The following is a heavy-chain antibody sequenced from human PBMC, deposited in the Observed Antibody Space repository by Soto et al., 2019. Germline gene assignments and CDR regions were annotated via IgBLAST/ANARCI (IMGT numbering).Heavy chain of an antibody. V-gene: IGHV3-53*01. CDR1: GFTVSSNY. CDR3: ARIDSSSAEAAEYYYYGMDV. CDR2: IYSGGST. J-gene: IGHJ6*02. D-gene: IGHD6-6*01. Sequence: AVGSLRLSCAASGFTVSSNYMSWVRQAPGKGLEWVSVIYSGGSTYYADSVKGRFTISRDNSKNTLYLQMNSLRAEDTAVYYCARIDSSSAEAAEYYYYGMDVWGQGTTVTVSS.